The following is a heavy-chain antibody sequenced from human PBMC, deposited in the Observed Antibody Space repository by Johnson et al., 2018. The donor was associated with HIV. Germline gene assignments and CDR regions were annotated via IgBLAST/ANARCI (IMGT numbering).Heavy chain of an antibody. CDR2: ISSSGDII. CDR1: GFTFSDYY. D-gene: IGHD4-17*01. J-gene: IGHJ3*02. CDR3: ARRTVTALFDI. V-gene: IGHV3-11*04. Sequence: QVQLVESGGGLVKPGGSLRLSCAASGFTFSDYYMTWIRQAPGQGLEWLSFISSSGDIIRYADSVKGRFTISRDNAKNSLILQMNALRDEDTSVYYCARRTVTALFDIWGQGTLVTVSS.